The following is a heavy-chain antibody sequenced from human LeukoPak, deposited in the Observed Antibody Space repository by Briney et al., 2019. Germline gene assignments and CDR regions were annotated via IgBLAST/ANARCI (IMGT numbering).Heavy chain of an antibody. CDR2: IYYSGST. CDR3: ARTPQGDNYFDY. D-gene: IGHD3-9*01. J-gene: IGHJ4*02. Sequence: SETLSLTCTVSGGSISSYYWSWIRQPPGKGLEWIGYIYYSGSTNYNPSLKSRVTMSVDTSNNQLSLMMTSVTAADTAVFYCARTPQGDNYFDYWGQGHLVTVSS. CDR1: GGSISSYY. V-gene: IGHV4-59*12.